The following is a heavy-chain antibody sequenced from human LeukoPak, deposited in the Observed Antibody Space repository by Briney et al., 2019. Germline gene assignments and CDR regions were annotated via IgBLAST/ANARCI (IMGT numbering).Heavy chain of an antibody. D-gene: IGHD2-21*02. J-gene: IGHJ4*02. CDR2: INPHSGGT. Sequence: APVNVSCKASGFTFTAYYIHSVRQAPGQGLEWMGYINPHSGGTNSPQKFQGRVTMTTDTSISAAYMEMSSLISDDTAMYYCVREGNELLSKNFDSWGQGTLVTVSS. CDR3: VREGNELLSKNFDS. CDR1: GFTFTAYY. V-gene: IGHV1-2*02.